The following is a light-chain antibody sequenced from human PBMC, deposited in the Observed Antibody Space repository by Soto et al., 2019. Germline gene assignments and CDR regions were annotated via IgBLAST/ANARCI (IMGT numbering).Light chain of an antibody. CDR1: QSLLHSNGYTF. Sequence: IVMTQSPLSLPVTPGEPASISCRSSQSLLHSNGYTFLDWYLQKPGQSPQLLIHLGSNRASGVPDRFSGSGSGTDFTLKISRVEAADVGVYYCMQALQTPPYTFGQGTKVEIK. V-gene: IGKV2-28*01. J-gene: IGKJ2*01. CDR3: MQALQTPPYT. CDR2: LGS.